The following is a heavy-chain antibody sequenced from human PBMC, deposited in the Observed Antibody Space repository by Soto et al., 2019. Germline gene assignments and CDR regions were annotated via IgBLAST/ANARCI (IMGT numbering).Heavy chain of an antibody. CDR2: IDPSDSYT. CDR3: AIGYCSSTSCYADLYYYYYGMDV. V-gene: IGHV5-10-1*01. J-gene: IGHJ6*02. Sequence: GESLKISCKGSGYSFTSYWIGWVRQMPGKGLEWMGRIDPSDSYTNYSPSFQGHVTISADKSISTAYLQWSSLKASDTAMYYCAIGYCSSTSCYADLYYYYYGMDVWGQGTTVTVSS. CDR1: GYSFTSYW. D-gene: IGHD2-2*01.